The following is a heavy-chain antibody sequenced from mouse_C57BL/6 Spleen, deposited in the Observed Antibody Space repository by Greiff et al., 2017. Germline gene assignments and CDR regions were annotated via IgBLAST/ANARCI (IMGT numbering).Heavy chain of an antibody. CDR1: GFSLTSYG. CDR3: ARERGTAMDY. Sequence: QVQLQQSGPGLVQPSQSLSITCTVSGFSLTSYGVHWVRQSPGKGLEWLGVIWSGGSTGYNAAFISRLSISKDNSKSQVFFKMNSLQADDTAIYYCARERGTAMDYWGQGTSVTVSS. J-gene: IGHJ4*01. V-gene: IGHV2-2*01. CDR2: IWSGGST.